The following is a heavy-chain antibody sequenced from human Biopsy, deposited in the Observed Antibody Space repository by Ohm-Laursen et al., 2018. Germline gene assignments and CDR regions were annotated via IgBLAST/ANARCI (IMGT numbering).Heavy chain of an antibody. D-gene: IGHD3-10*01. CDR2: ITPAGFV. Sequence: SLRLSCAASGFTFSTYGLNWVRQAPGRGLECVASITPAGFVYYEDSLKGRFTISRDNAKNSLFLQMSSLRIEDTAFYYCAAGDNTYKLLHWGQGTLVTVSS. CDR3: AAGDNTYKLLH. V-gene: IGHV3-21*01. J-gene: IGHJ4*02. CDR1: GFTFSTYG.